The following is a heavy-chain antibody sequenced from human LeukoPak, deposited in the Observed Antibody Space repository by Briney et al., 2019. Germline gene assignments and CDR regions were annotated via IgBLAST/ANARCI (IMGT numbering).Heavy chain of an antibody. CDR1: GYTFTTYG. Sequence: ASVSVSCTPSGYTFTTYGISWVRQAPGQGGEGMGWISAYNGNTNYAQKLQGRVTMTTDTSTSTAYMELRSLRSDDTAVYYCARDYYDSSGYYPLQNWFDPWGQGTLVTVSS. D-gene: IGHD3-22*01. CDR3: ARDYYDSSGYYPLQNWFDP. V-gene: IGHV1-18*01. CDR2: ISAYNGNT. J-gene: IGHJ5*02.